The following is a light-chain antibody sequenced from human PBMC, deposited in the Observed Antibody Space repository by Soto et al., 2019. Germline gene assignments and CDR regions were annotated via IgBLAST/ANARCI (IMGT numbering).Light chain of an antibody. CDR2: GAS. Sequence: EIVMTQSPASLSVSPGERATLSCRASQSVGSNLAWYQQKPGQPPRLLISGASARATGIPARFSGSGSWTDFTLTVSSLQSEDFAVYDCQQYNELPLTFGGGTTVEIK. J-gene: IGKJ4*01. CDR3: QQYNELPLT. CDR1: QSVGSN. V-gene: IGKV3-15*01.